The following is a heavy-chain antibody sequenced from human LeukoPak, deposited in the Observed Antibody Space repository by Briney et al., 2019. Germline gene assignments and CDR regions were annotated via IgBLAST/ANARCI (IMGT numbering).Heavy chain of an antibody. J-gene: IGHJ4*02. Sequence: GSLRLSCAASGFTFSDYYMSWIRQAPGKGLEWVSYISGSGSTIYYADSVKGRFTISRDNAKNSLYLQMNSLRAEDTAVYYCARDYYDSSGYYPEDYWGQGTLVTVSS. CDR3: ARDYYDSSGYYPEDY. V-gene: IGHV3-11*01. D-gene: IGHD3-22*01. CDR2: ISGSGSTI. CDR1: GFTFSDYY.